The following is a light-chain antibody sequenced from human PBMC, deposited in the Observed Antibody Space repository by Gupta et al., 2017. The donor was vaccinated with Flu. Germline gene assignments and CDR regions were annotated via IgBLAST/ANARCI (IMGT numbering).Light chain of an antibody. V-gene: IGKV2-28*01. Sequence: IVMTQSPLSLPVTPGEPASISCRSSQSLLHSNGFHYLDWYLQKSGQSPQLLLYLASNRASGVTARLSGSGAGXDFTREXSSVVGKDVGLYYGRQDALGGTFGXGTKVEIK. J-gene: IGKJ1*01. CDR1: QSLLHSNGFHY. CDR2: LAS. CDR3: RQDALGGT.